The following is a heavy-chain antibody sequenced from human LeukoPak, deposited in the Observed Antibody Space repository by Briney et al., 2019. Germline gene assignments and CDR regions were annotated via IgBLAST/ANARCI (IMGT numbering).Heavy chain of an antibody. CDR2: INHSGST. Sequence: ASETLSLTCAVYGGSFSGYYWSWIRQPPGKGLEWIGEINHSGSTNYNPSLKSRVTISVDTSKNQFSLKLSSVTAADTAVYYCARGIPRADYDSSGPPESPFDYWGQGTLVTVSS. CDR3: ARGIPRADYDSSGPPESPFDY. CDR1: GGSFSGYY. V-gene: IGHV4-34*01. D-gene: IGHD3-22*01. J-gene: IGHJ4*02.